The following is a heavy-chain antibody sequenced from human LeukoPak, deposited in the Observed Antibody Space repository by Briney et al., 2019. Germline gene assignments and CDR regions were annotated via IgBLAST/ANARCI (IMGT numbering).Heavy chain of an antibody. CDR2: INWNGGST. D-gene: IGHD2-15*01. V-gene: IGHV3-20*04. CDR3: ARDQGYCSGGSCKFFNWFDP. J-gene: IGHJ5*02. Sequence: GGSLRLSCAASGFTFDDYGMSWVRQAPGKGLEWVSGINWNGGSTGYADSVKGRFTTSRDNAKNSLYLQMNSLRAEDTALYYCARDQGYCSGGSCKFFNWFDPWGQGTLVTVSS. CDR1: GFTFDDYG.